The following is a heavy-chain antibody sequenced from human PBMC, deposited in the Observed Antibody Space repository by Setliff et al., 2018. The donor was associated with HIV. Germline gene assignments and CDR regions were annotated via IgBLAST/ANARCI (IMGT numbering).Heavy chain of an antibody. J-gene: IGHJ3*02. CDR2: FDPEDGNT. CDR3: ATVSHTNVAAHDAFDI. V-gene: IGHV1-24*01. D-gene: IGHD6-19*01. Sequence: EGLRKGLEWMGGFDPEDGNTIYAQKFQGRVTMTADTSTDTAYMELSSLRPEDTAVYYCATVSHTNVAAHDAFDIWGQGTMVTVSS.